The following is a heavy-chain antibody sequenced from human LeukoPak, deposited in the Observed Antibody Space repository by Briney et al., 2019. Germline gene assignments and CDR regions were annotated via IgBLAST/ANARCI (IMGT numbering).Heavy chain of an antibody. CDR1: GFTFTNYG. Sequence: GGSLRLSCAASGFTFTNYGMHWVRQAPGKGLEWVSFIRYDGSNKYYADSVKGRFTISRDTSKRMLYLQMSSLRAEDTAVYYCAKDGSAFREYYMDVWGKGTTVTVSS. CDR3: AKDGSAFREYYMDV. D-gene: IGHD5-12*01. J-gene: IGHJ6*03. V-gene: IGHV3-30*02. CDR2: IRYDGSNK.